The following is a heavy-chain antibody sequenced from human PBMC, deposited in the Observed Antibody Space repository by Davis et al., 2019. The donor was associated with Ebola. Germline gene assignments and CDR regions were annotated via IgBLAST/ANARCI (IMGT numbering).Heavy chain of an antibody. CDR2: IIPIFGTA. V-gene: IGHV1-69*06. Sequence: AASVKVSCKASGGTFSSYAISWVRQAPGQGLEWMGGIIPIFGTANYAQKFQGRVTITADKSTSTAYMELSSLRSEDTAVYYCARLWSGYLYYFDYWGQGTLVTVSS. CDR1: GGTFSSYA. D-gene: IGHD3-3*01. CDR3: ARLWSGYLYYFDY. J-gene: IGHJ4*02.